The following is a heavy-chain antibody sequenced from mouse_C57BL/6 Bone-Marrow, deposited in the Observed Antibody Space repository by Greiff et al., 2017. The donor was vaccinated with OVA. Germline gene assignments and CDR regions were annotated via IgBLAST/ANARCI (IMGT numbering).Heavy chain of an antibody. J-gene: IGHJ3*01. Sequence: EVQLQQSGAELVKPGASVKLSCTASGFNIKDYYMHWVKQRTEQGLEWIGRIAPEDGETKYAPKFQGKATITADTSSNNAYLQLSSLTSEDTAVYYCAFRGAFAYWGQGTLVTVSA. CDR1: GFNIKDYY. CDR2: IAPEDGET. CDR3: AFRGAFAY. V-gene: IGHV14-2*01.